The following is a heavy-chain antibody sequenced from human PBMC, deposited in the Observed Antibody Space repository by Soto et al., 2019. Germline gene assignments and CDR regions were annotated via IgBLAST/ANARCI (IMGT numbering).Heavy chain of an antibody. D-gene: IGHD3-10*01. J-gene: IGHJ6*02. CDR3: ARDLPPGSGQYYYYGMDV. V-gene: IGHV1-18*01. CDR2: ISAYNGNT. Sequence: QVQLVQSGAEVKKPGASVKVSCKASGYTFTSYGISWVRQAPGQGLEWMGWISAYNGNTNYAQKLQGRVTMTTDTSTSTAYMELRSLRSDYTAVYYCARDLPPGSGQYYYYGMDVWGQGTTVTVSS. CDR1: GYTFTSYG.